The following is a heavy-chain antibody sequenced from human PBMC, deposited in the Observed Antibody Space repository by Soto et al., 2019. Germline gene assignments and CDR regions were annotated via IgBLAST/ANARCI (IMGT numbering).Heavy chain of an antibody. J-gene: IGHJ1*01. V-gene: IGHV3-23*01. Sequence: EVQLLESGGGLVQPGGSLRLSCAASGFTFSSSAMSWVRQAPGKGLDWVSAISGNGDTTYYADSVKGRFTISRDFSKNTLYLQMNSLSAEDTAVYYCAKIRGYDLGSTTFQHWGQGTLVTVSS. D-gene: IGHD5-12*01. CDR1: GFTFSSSA. CDR3: AKIRGYDLGSTTFQH. CDR2: ISGNGDTT.